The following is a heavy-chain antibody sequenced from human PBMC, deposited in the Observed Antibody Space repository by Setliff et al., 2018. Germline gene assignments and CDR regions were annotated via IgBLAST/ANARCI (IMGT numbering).Heavy chain of an antibody. V-gene: IGHV7-4-1*02. J-gene: IGHJ6*03. CDR2: INTNTGNP. D-gene: IGHD3-10*01. CDR1: GYTFTTYA. CDR3: ARATRFGTIKYRGDYYMDV. Sequence: GASVKVSCKASGYTFTTYAISWMRQAPGQGLEWMGWINTNTGNPSYAQGFTGRFVFSLDTSVSTAYLQISSLKAEDTAIYYGARATRFGTIKYRGDYYMDVWGKGTTVTVSS.